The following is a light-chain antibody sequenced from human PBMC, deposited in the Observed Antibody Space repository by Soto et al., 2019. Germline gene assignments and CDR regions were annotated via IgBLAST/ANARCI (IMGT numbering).Light chain of an antibody. V-gene: IGLV2-14*01. CDR1: SSDVGGYNS. Sequence: QSALTQPASVSGSPGQSITISCTGTSSDVGGYNSVSWYQQHPGKAPKLMIYEVSNRPSGVSNRFSGSKSGNTASLTISGLQAEDEADYYYSSYTTSSTRLYVFGTGTKLTVL. CDR3: SSYTTSSTRLYV. CDR2: EVS. J-gene: IGLJ1*01.